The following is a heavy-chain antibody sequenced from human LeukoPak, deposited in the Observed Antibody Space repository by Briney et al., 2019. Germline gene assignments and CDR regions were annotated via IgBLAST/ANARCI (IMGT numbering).Heavy chain of an antibody. D-gene: IGHD4-17*01. CDR2: IFYSGST. Sequence: SETPSLTCTVPGGSISSSSYFWGWIRQPPGKGLEWIGSIFYSGSTYYNPSLNSRVTISIDTSKNQFSLRLSSVTAADTAVYYCARQMNTVTADYWGQGTLVTVSS. J-gene: IGHJ4*02. CDR3: ARQMNTVTADY. CDR1: GGSISSSSYF. V-gene: IGHV4-39*01.